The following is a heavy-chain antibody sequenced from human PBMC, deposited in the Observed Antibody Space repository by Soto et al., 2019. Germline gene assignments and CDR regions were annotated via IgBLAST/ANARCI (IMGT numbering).Heavy chain of an antibody. J-gene: IGHJ4*02. Sequence: EVQLVESGGGLVPPGGSLRLSCAASGFPFRSYWMHWVRQAPWKGLVWVSRIDPGPTRTNYADSVEGRFTVSRDDAKNTLHLQMDSLRPEDTAVYYGGRGGQGLADYWGQGTLVTVSS. CDR2: IDPGPTRT. D-gene: IGHD3-16*01. CDR3: GRGGQGLADY. V-gene: IGHV3-74*01. CDR1: GFPFRSYW.